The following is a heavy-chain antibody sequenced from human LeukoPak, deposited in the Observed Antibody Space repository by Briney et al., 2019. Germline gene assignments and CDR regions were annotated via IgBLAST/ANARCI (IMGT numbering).Heavy chain of an antibody. D-gene: IGHD1-1*01. V-gene: IGHV4-38-2*01. J-gene: IGHJ4*02. CDR1: GFSISSGYY. CDR2: IYHSGST. Sequence: ASETLSLTCGVSGFSISSGYYWDWIRQPPGQGLERIGNIYHSGSTYYNPSLKSRVTISLDTSKNQFSLKLTSVTAADTAVYYFARRPISTGIDYWGQGTLVTVSS. CDR3: ARRPISTGIDY.